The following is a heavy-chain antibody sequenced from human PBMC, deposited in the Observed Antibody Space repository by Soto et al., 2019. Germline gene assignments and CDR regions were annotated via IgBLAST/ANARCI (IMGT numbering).Heavy chain of an antibody. Sequence: SETLSLTCAVYGGSFSGYYWSWIRQPPGKGLEWIGEINHSGSTNYNPSLKSRVTISVDTSENQFSLKLSSVTAADTAVYYCARSGEGCSSTSCYTRLYYYYYGMDVWGQGTTVTVSS. V-gene: IGHV4-34*01. CDR1: GGSFSGYY. J-gene: IGHJ6*02. D-gene: IGHD2-2*02. CDR2: INHSGST. CDR3: ARSGEGCSSTSCYTRLYYYYYGMDV.